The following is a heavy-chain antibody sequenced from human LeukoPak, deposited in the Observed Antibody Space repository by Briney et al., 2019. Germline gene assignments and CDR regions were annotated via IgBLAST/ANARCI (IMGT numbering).Heavy chain of an antibody. J-gene: IGHJ4*02. CDR2: ISGSGAGT. Sequence: GGSLRLSCAASGFTFSSYAMHWVRQAPGKGLEWVSGISGSGAGTYYADSVKGRFTIYRDNSKNTLYLQMNSLRAEDTAVYYCAKPYCSSTSCYKGPFDYWGQGTLVTVSS. CDR1: GFTFSSYA. D-gene: IGHD2-2*02. V-gene: IGHV3-23*01. CDR3: AKPYCSSTSCYKGPFDY.